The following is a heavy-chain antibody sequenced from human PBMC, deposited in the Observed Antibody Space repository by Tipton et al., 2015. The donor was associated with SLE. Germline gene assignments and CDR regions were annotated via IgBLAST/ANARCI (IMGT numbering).Heavy chain of an antibody. V-gene: IGHV4-31*02. D-gene: IGHD5-12*01. Sequence: WSWFRHHPGKGLEWIGYISYSGGTYYNPTLKSRVTLSADTSKNQFSLKLSSVTAADTAIYYCARLISAYDCNFDYWGQGTLVTVSS. CDR2: ISYSGGT. CDR3: ARLISAYDCNFDY. J-gene: IGHJ4*02.